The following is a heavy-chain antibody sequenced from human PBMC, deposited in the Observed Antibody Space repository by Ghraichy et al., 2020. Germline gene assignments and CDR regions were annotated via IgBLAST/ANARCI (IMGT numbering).Heavy chain of an antibody. D-gene: IGHD2-15*01. V-gene: IGHV4-59*01. CDR2: IYYSGGT. Sequence: SETLSLTCSVSSGSLSSYYWSWIRQPPGKGLEWIGYIYYSGGTIYNPSLKSRVTISVDTSKNQFSLRLNSVTAADTAVYYCARAWDCSGGSCYSFDYWGQGTLVTVSS. CDR1: SGSLSSYY. CDR3: ARAWDCSGGSCYSFDY. J-gene: IGHJ4*02.